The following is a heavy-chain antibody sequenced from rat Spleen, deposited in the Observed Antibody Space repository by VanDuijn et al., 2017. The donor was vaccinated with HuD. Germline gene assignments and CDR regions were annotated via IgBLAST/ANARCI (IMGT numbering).Heavy chain of an antibody. Sequence: VQLVESGGGLVQPGRSLKLSCAASGFTFSNAAMYWVRQAPGKGLEWVARIRTKPNNYATYYADSVKGRFTISRDDSKSMVYLQMDNLKTEDTAMYYCTAAAASNWFAYWGQGTLVTVSS. V-gene: IGHV10-5*01. CDR2: IRTKPNNYAT. CDR3: TAAAASNWFAY. CDR1: GFTFSNAA. J-gene: IGHJ3*01.